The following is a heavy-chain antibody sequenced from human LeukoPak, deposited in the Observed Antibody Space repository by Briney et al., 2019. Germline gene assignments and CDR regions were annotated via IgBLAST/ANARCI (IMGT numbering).Heavy chain of an antibody. J-gene: IGHJ4*02. D-gene: IGHD2-8*01. CDR3: ARDPPAVSINTYA. CDR2: IFSHGET. V-gene: IGHV3-66*01. CDR1: GFTAGNNY. Sequence: GGSLRLSCAASGFTAGNNYMNWVRQAPGKGLEWVSLIFSHGETSYADSVKGRFTISGDNSKNTLYLQMNGLRVEDTAVYYCARDPPAVSINTYAWGQGTLVTVSS.